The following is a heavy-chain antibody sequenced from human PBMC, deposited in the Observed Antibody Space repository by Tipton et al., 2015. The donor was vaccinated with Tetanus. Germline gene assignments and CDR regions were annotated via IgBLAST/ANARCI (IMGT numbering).Heavy chain of an antibody. CDR3: ARAPYSSPGKYYFDY. CDR2: IYHTGGS. CDR1: GFTLSDYY. J-gene: IGHJ4*02. D-gene: IGHD4-11*01. Sequence: LRLSCAASGFTLSDYYMSWIRQPPGKGLEWIGYIYHTGGSYYNPSLKSRVTMSVDLSKNQFSLKLSSVTAADTAVYYCARAPYSSPGKYYFDYWGQGTLVTVSS. V-gene: IGHV4-30-2*01.